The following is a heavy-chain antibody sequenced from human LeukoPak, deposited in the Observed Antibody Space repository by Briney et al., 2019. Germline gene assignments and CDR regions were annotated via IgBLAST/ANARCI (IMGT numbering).Heavy chain of an antibody. V-gene: IGHV4-4*02. Sequence: SGTLSLTCAVSGSSISSSNWWSWVRQPPGKGLEWIGEIYHSGSTNYNPSLKSRVTISVDKSKNQFSLKLSSVTAADTAVYYCASASIAVAGTYYFDYWGQGTLVTVSS. CDR2: IYHSGST. J-gene: IGHJ4*02. CDR3: ASASIAVAGTYYFDY. D-gene: IGHD6-19*01. CDR1: GSSISSSNW.